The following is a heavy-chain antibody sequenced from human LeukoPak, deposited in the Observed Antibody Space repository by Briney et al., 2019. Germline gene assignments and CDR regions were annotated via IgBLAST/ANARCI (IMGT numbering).Heavy chain of an antibody. V-gene: IGHV4-39*01. CDR2: IYYSGST. CDR1: GGSISSSSYY. Sequence: SETLSPTCTVSGGSISSSSYYWGWIRQPPGKGLEWIGSIYYSGSTYYNPSLKSRVTISVDTSKNQFSLKLSSVTAADTAVYYCARYYDSSGYYVKLVQYYFDYWGQGTLVTVSS. CDR3: ARYYDSSGYYVKLVQYYFDY. D-gene: IGHD3-22*01. J-gene: IGHJ4*02.